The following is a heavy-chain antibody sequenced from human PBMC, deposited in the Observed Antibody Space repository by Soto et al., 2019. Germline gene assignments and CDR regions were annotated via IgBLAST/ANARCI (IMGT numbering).Heavy chain of an antibody. CDR3: AREYTAWPLAYGLDV. V-gene: IGHV3-21*01. CDR1: GFTFSTYS. J-gene: IGHJ6*02. D-gene: IGHD2-2*02. CDR2: ISSRSDI. Sequence: WGSLRLSCVGSGFTFSTYSMSWFRQSPGKGLEWVSSISSRSDIYYADSVKGRFTISRDNAKNSVSLQMNSLRAEDTAVYYCAREYTAWPLAYGLDVWGQGTTVTVSS.